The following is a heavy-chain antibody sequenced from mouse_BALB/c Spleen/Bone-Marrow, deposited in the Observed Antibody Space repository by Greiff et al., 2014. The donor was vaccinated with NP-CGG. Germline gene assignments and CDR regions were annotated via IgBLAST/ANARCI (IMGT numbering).Heavy chain of an antibody. CDR3: AIHGEAMDY. V-gene: IGHV1-63*02. CDR2: IYPGGGYT. Sequence: QGPLKGSGAELVRAGTLVKMFCKAAGYTFTNYWVGWGKQRAGHGLEWIGDIYPGGGYTNYNEKFKGKATLTADTSSSTAYMQLSSLTSEDSAVYYCAIHGEAMDYWGQGTSVTVSS. J-gene: IGHJ4*01. CDR1: GYTFTNYW.